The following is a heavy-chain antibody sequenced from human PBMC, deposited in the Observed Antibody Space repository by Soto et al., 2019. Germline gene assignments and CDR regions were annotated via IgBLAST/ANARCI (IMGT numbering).Heavy chain of an antibody. D-gene: IGHD6-19*01. J-gene: IGHJ4*02. CDR3: ARGPPAIPSVAGTTDFDY. CDR1: GYTFTGYY. Sequence: ASVKVSCKASGYTFTGYYMHWVRQAPGQGLEWMGWINPNSGGTNYAQKFQGWVTMTRDTSISTAYMELSRLRSDDTAVYYCARGPPAIPSVAGTTDFDYWGQGTLVTVSS. CDR2: INPNSGGT. V-gene: IGHV1-2*04.